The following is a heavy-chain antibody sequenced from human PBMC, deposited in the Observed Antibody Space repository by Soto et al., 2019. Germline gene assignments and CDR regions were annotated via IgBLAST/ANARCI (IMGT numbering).Heavy chain of an antibody. CDR2: INAGNGYT. V-gene: IGHV1-3*01. Sequence: QVHLVQSGAEVKKPGASVKVSCKASGYTFTRYAMHWVRQAPGQRLEWMGWINAGNGYTKYSQKFQGRVTITRDTFASTAYMELSSLRAEDTAVYYGARGCSGGSCHPCDYAFDIWGQGTTVTVSS. J-gene: IGHJ3*02. CDR3: ARGCSGGSCHPCDYAFDI. CDR1: GYTFTRYA. D-gene: IGHD2-15*01.